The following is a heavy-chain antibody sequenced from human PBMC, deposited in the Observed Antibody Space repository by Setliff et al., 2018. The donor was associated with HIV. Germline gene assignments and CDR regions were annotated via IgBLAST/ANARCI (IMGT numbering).Heavy chain of an antibody. CDR1: GYRFTNYW. V-gene: IGHV5-51*01. Sequence: GESLKISCKGSGYRFTNYWIAWVRQMPGKGLEWMGIIYPGDSDTRYSPSFQGQVAISADKSTSTAYLQWSSLKASDTAMYYCARRLYSSEAFDPWGQGTLVTVS. CDR2: IYPGDSDT. CDR3: ARRLYSSEAFDP. J-gene: IGHJ5*02. D-gene: IGHD6-25*01.